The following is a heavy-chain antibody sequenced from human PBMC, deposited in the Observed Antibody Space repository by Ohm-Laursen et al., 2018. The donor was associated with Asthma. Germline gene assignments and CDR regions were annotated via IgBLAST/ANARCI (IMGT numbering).Heavy chain of an antibody. Sequence: RSLRLSCAASGFTFNSYGMHWVRQAPGKGLEWVAVISYDGSNKYYADSVKGRFTISRDNSKNTLYLQMNSLRAEDTAVYYCAREYQLTYYGMDVWGQGTTVTVSS. CDR1: GFTFNSYG. CDR2: ISYDGSNK. D-gene: IGHD2-2*01. CDR3: AREYQLTYYGMDV. J-gene: IGHJ6*02. V-gene: IGHV3-30*03.